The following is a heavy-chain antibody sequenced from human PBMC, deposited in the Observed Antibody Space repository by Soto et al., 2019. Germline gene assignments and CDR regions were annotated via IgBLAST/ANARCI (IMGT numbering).Heavy chain of an antibody. J-gene: IGHJ6*02. V-gene: IGHV3-48*03. CDR1: GFTFSSYE. CDR2: IGTSGKTI. D-gene: IGHD3-9*01. Sequence: PGGSLRLSCAVSGFTFSSYEMNWVRQAPGKGLEWVSYIGTSGKTIYYADSVRGRFTISRDNAKNPLYLQMNSLRAEDTAVYFCARDPAIYSGKFDCRLDVWGRGTTVTVSS. CDR3: ARDPAIYSGKFDCRLDV.